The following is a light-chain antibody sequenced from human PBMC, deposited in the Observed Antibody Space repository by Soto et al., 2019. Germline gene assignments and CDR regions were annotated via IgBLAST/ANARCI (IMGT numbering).Light chain of an antibody. CDR1: QSISDW. CDR3: QQYNSYS. Sequence: DIQMTQSPSTLSASVRDRATSTCLASQSISDWLAWYQQKPGKAPKLLIYDISNLEIGVPSRFSGSGSGTEFTLTISGLQPDDFATYYCQQYNSYSFGQGTKVDIK. J-gene: IGKJ1*01. V-gene: IGKV1-5*01. CDR2: DIS.